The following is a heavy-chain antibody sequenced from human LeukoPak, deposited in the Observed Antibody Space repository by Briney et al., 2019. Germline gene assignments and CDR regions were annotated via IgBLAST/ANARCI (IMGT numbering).Heavy chain of an antibody. D-gene: IGHD3-9*01. CDR1: GFTFSIYE. CDR2: ISRRGSTI. Sequence: GGSLRLSCAPSGFTFSIYEMYWVRQAPGKGLEGVSSISRRGSTIYYADSVKRRFTISRDNAKNSLYLQMTSLRAEHTAVYYCARACFDFSFDYWGQGTLVTVSS. V-gene: IGHV3-48*03. CDR3: ARACFDFSFDY. J-gene: IGHJ4*02.